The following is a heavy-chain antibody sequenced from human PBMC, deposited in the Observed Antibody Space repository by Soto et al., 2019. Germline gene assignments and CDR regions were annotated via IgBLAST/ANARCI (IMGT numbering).Heavy chain of an antibody. CDR3: SRGLRYCSVRAPYCLDV. J-gene: IGHJ6*02. Sequence: QVQLVESGGGVVQPGRSLRLSCAASGFTFSSYGMHWVRQAPGKGLEWVAVIWYDGSNKYYADSVKGRFTISRDNSKNTLYLRMKSLSSDDTAVYYCSRGLRYCSVRAPYCLDVWGQGSTVVVSS. CDR1: GFTFSSYG. CDR2: IWYDGSNK. D-gene: IGHD2-15*01. V-gene: IGHV3-33*01.